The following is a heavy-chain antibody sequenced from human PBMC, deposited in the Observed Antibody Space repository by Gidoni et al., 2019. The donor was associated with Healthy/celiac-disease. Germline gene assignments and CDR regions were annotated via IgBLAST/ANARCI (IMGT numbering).Heavy chain of an antibody. D-gene: IGHD1-26*01. CDR2: IWYDGSNK. J-gene: IGHJ4*02. CDR3: ARGITVRGSYGRIFDY. V-gene: IGHV3-33*01. Sequence: QVQLVESGGGVVQPGRSLRLSCAASGFTLSSYGMHWVRQAPGKRLEVVAVIWYDGSNKYYADSVKGRFTISRDNSKNTLYLQMNSLRAEDTAVYYCARGITVRGSYGRIFDYWGQGTLVTVSS. CDR1: GFTLSSYG.